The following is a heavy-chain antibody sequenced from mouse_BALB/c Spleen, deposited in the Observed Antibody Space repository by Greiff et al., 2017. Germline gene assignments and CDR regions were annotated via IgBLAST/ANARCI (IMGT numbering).Heavy chain of an antibody. CDR1: GYTFTSYT. CDR3: ARPPLRGFAY. CDR2: INPSSGYT. D-gene: IGHD2-12*01. V-gene: IGHV1-4*02. J-gene: IGHJ3*01. Sequence: VQLQQSAAELARPGASVKMSCKASGYTFTSYTMHWVKQRPGQGLEWIGYINPSSGYTEYNQKFKDKTTLTADKSSSTAYMQLSSLTSEDSAVYYCARPPLRGFAYWGQGTLVTVSA.